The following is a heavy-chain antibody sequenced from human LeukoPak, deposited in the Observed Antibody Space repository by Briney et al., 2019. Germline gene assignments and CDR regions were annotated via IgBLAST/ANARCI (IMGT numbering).Heavy chain of an antibody. CDR3: ARGRRELKYGPDY. CDR2: ISYDGSNK. J-gene: IGHJ4*02. Sequence: PGGSLRLSCAASGFTFSSYAMHWVRQAPGKGLEWVAVISYDGSNKYYADSVKGRFTISRDNSKNTLYLQMNNLRAEDTAVYYCARGRRELKYGPDYWGQGTLDTVSS. CDR1: GFTFSSYA. V-gene: IGHV3-30-3*01. D-gene: IGHD3-10*01.